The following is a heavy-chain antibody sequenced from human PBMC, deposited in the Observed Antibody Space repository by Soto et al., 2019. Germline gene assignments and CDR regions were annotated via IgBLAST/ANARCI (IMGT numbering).Heavy chain of an antibody. V-gene: IGHV4-59*01. CDR2: IYYSGST. Sequence: QVQLQESGPGLVKPSETLSLTCTVSGDSISSYYWSWIRQPPGKGLEWIGYIYYSGSTSYNPSLKSRVTISVDTSKNQFSLKLSSVTAADTAVHYCARVAITYWYFDLWGRGTLVTVSS. D-gene: IGHD3-22*01. CDR3: ARVAITYWYFDL. J-gene: IGHJ2*01. CDR1: GDSISSYY.